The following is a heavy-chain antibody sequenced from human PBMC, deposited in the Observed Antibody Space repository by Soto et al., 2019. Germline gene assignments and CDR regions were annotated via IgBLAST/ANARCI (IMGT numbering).Heavy chain of an antibody. J-gene: IGHJ6*02. CDR3: ARVERRGRLDYYVMAV. CDR1: GGSFRGYY. V-gene: IGHV4-34*01. CDR2: INHSGST. Sequence: SETLSLTCAVYGGSFRGYYWSWIRQPPEKGLEWVGEINHSGSTNYNPSLKSRVTISVDTSKNQFSLKLSSVTAAHTAVYYCARVERRGRLDYYVMAVWGQGTTVTVFS.